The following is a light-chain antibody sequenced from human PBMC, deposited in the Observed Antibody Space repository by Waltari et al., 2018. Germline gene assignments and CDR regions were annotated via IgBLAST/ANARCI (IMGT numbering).Light chain of an antibody. V-gene: IGKV3-20*01. Sequence: EIVLTQSPGTLSLSPGESATLSCRTSQSVTRALAWDQQKPGQAPRLLISGASNRATGIPDRFSGSGSGTDFSLTISSLEPEDFAVYYCQHYLRLPVTFGQGTKVEVK. CDR1: QSVTRA. CDR3: QHYLRLPVT. J-gene: IGKJ1*01. CDR2: GAS.